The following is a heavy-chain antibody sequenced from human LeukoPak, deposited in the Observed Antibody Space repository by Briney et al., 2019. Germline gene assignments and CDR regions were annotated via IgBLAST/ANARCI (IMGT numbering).Heavy chain of an antibody. V-gene: IGHV1-69*06. Sequence: GASVKVSCKASGGTFSSYAISWVRQAPGQGLEWMGGIIPIFGTANYAQKFQGRVTITADKSTSTAYMELSSLRSEDTAVYYCARDRGFGEPEDYWGQGTLVTVSS. CDR2: IIPIFGTA. J-gene: IGHJ4*02. CDR3: ARDRGFGEPEDY. D-gene: IGHD3-10*01. CDR1: GGTFSSYA.